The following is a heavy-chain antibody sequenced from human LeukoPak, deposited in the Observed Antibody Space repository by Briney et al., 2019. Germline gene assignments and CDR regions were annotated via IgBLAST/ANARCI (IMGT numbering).Heavy chain of an antibody. J-gene: IGHJ5*02. D-gene: IGHD3-10*01. CDR2: IYYSGST. V-gene: IGHV4-39*01. Sequence: PSETLSLTCTVSAGSISSISYYWGWIRQPPGRGVGWIGRIYYSGSTYYNPSLKSRVTISVDTSKIQYSLKLSSVTAADTAVYYCARQALWFGRTGWFDPWGQGTLVTVSS. CDR1: AGSISSISYY. CDR3: ARQALWFGRTGWFDP.